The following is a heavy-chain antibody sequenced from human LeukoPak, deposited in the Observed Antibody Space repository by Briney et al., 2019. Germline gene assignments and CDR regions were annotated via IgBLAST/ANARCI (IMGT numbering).Heavy chain of an antibody. V-gene: IGHV5-51*01. D-gene: IGHD1-7*01. CDR2: IYPGDSDN. J-gene: IGHJ4*02. CDR1: GCRFTSYW. Sequence: GAALNISRNGSGCRFTSYWIGLVRQMPGKGLGWVGIIYPGDSDNRYSPPFHGQVTISADKSIRTAYLQWSSLKAPDTAMYYCARQWGRTGTTNYWGQGTLVTVSS. CDR3: ARQWGRTGTTNY.